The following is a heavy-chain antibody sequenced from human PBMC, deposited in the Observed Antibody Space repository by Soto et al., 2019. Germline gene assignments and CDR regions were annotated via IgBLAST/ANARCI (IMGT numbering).Heavy chain of an antibody. CDR3: AKDTSISGYFLKPAFDI. CDR2: ISGSGGST. CDR1: GFTFSSYT. J-gene: IGHJ3*02. Sequence: EVQLLESGGGLVQPGGSLRLSCAASGFTFSSYTMSWVRQAPGKGLEWVSAISGSGGSTYYADSVKGRFTISRDNSKNTLYLQMNSLRAEDTAVYYCAKDTSISGYFLKPAFDIWGQGTMVTVSS. V-gene: IGHV3-23*01. D-gene: IGHD5-12*01.